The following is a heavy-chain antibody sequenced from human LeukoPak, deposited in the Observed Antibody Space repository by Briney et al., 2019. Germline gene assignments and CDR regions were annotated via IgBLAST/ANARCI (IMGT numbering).Heavy chain of an antibody. J-gene: IGHJ6*03. CDR2: ICCSSFKI. Sequence: GGSLRLSCAASEFTFVRYAMNWVRQAPGKGLEWVSYICCSSFKIGYADSVKGRFTISRDNSKNSLYLQMDSLRVEDTAVYYCVRDPSYGSSWYYYMDVWGKGTTVTVSS. CDR3: VRDPSYGSSWYYYMDV. V-gene: IGHV3-48*04. D-gene: IGHD6-13*01. CDR1: EFTFVRYA.